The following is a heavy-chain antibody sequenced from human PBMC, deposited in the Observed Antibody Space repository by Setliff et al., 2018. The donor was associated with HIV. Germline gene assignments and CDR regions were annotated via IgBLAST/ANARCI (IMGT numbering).Heavy chain of an antibody. J-gene: IGHJ4*02. D-gene: IGHD3-10*01. Sequence: TSETLSLTCTVSGDSITSRPYWTWVRQPAGKGLEWIGRTYTSGSTNYNPSLKSRVSMSIDTSDNQFSLNLNSVTAADTAVYYCAGEFAYWGQGALVTVSS. CDR1: GDSITSRPY. CDR2: TYTSGST. V-gene: IGHV4-4*07. CDR3: AGEFAY.